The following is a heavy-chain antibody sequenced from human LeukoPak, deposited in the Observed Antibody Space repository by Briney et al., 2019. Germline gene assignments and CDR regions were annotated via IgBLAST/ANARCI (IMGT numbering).Heavy chain of an antibody. J-gene: IGHJ6*02. CDR3: ARGAPLFLESLSLDYGMDV. CDR2: INPSGGST. Sequence: GASVKVSCKASGYTFTSYYMHWVRQAPGQGLEWMGIINPSGGSTSYAQKFQGRVTMTRDTSTSSLHMELSSLRSEDTAVYYCARGAPLFLESLSLDYGMDVWGQGTTVTVSS. V-gene: IGHV1-46*01. CDR1: GYTFTSYY. D-gene: IGHD3-3*01.